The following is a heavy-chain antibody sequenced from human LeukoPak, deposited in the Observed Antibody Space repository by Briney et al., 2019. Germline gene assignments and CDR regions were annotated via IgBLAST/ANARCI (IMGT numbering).Heavy chain of an antibody. D-gene: IGHD6-19*01. CDR1: GYTFTSYG. V-gene: IGHV1-18*01. J-gene: IGHJ4*02. CDR2: ISAYNGNT. CDR3: ARPPSSGWYHRPQSGHYFDY. Sequence: ASVKVSCKASGYTFTSYGISWVRQAPGQGLEWMGWISAYNGNTNYAQKLQGRATMTTDTSTSTAYMELRSLRSDDTAVYYCARPPSSGWYHRPQSGHYFDYWGQGTLVTVSS.